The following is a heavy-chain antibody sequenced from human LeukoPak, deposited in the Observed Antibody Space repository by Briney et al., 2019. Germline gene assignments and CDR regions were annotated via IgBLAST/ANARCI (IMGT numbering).Heavy chain of an antibody. Sequence: PGGSLRLSCAASGFTFSSYWMSWVRQAPGKGLEWVANIKQDGSEKYYVDSVKGRFTISRDNAKNTLYLQMNSLRAEDTAVYYCARDYDRYYMDVWGKGTTVIVSS. V-gene: IGHV3-7*01. J-gene: IGHJ6*03. CDR2: IKQDGSEK. D-gene: IGHD3-3*01. CDR1: GFTFSSYW. CDR3: ARDYDRYYMDV.